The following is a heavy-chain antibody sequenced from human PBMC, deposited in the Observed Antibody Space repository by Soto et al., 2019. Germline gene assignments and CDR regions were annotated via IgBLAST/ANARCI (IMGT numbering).Heavy chain of an antibody. V-gene: IGHV3-23*01. CDR1: GFAFSSYA. Sequence: LRLSCAASGFAFSSYAMSWVRQAPGKGLEWVSAISGSGGSTYYADSVKGRFTISRDNSKNTLYLQMNSLRAEDTAVYYCAKDNIGYYDFWSGYPTLGQGTLVTVSS. J-gene: IGHJ5*02. CDR2: ISGSGGST. CDR3: AKDNIGYYDFWSGYPT. D-gene: IGHD3-3*01.